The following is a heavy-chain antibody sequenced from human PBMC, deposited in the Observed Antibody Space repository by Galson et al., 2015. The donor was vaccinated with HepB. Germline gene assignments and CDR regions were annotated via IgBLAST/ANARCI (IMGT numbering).Heavy chain of an antibody. D-gene: IGHD5-24*01. J-gene: IGHJ5*02. V-gene: IGHV4-31*02. CDR2: YSGST. Sequence: YSGSTYYTPSLRSRVTISIDTSKNQFSLNLSSVTAADSAVYFCARGEGEKGPATISYFDPWGQGTLVTVSS. CDR3: ARGEGEKGPATISYFDP.